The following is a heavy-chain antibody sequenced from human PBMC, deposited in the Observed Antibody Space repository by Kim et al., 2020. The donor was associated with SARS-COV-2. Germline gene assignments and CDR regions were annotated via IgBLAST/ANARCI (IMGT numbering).Heavy chain of an antibody. J-gene: IGHJ6*01. V-gene: IGHV3-30*04. CDR2: ISYDGSNK. CDR3: ARDIASSSIGWIYNDNG. Sequence: GGSLRLSCAASGFTFSSYGMHWVRQAPGKGLEWVAVISYDGSNKNYVDSVKGRFTISRDNSKNTLYLQMNSLRAEDTAVYYCARDIASSSIGWIYNDNG. CDR1: GFTFSSYG. D-gene: IGHD5-12*01.